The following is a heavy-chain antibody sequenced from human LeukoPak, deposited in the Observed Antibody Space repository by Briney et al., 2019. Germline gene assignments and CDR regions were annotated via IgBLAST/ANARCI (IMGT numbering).Heavy chain of an antibody. V-gene: IGHV4-38-2*02. Sequence: SETLSLTCNVSGYSISSGYYWGWIRQPPGKGLEWIGSIYHTGTSNHNPSLKSRVIISIDTSNDQVSLKLSSVTAAGTAVYYCARDAGNYHMRGFDVWGPGTLVTVSS. CDR2: IYHTGTS. CDR3: ARDAGNYHMRGFDV. CDR1: GYSISSGYY. D-gene: IGHD5-24*01. J-gene: IGHJ3*01.